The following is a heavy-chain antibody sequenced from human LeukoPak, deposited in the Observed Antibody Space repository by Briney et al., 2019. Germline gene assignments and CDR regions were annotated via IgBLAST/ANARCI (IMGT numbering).Heavy chain of an antibody. CDR1: GFTLSDYY. D-gene: IGHD2-21*01. V-gene: IGHV3-11*04. CDR3: ARGDEKIA. J-gene: IGHJ5*02. CDR2: ISSSGGTI. Sequence: GGSLRLSCAASGFTLSDYYMSWIRRAPGKGLEWVSYISSSGGTIYYADSVKGRFTISRDNAKNSLYLQMNSLRAEDTAVYYCARGDEKIAWGQGTLVTVSS.